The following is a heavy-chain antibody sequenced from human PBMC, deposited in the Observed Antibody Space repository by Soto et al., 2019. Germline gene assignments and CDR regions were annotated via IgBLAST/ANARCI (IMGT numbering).Heavy chain of an antibody. Sequence: ASVKVSCKASGYTFTSYAMHWVRQAPGQRLEWMGWINAGNGNTKYSQKFQGRVTITRDTSASTAYMELSSLRSEDTAVYYCARSKNWNYVTEYWGQGTLVTVSS. J-gene: IGHJ4*02. CDR3: ARSKNWNYVTEY. V-gene: IGHV1-3*01. CDR2: INAGNGNT. CDR1: GYTFTSYA. D-gene: IGHD1-7*01.